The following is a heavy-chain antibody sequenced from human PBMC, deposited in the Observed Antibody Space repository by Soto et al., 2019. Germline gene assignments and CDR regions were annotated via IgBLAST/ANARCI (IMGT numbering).Heavy chain of an antibody. Sequence: GASVKVSCKASGGTFSSYAISWVRQAPGQGLEWMGGIIPIFGTANYAQKFQGRVTITVDKSTSTAYMELSSLRSEDTAVYYCAGSSTPGYYYGMDVWGQGTTVTVSS. CDR1: GGTFSSYA. CDR3: AGSSTPGYYYGMDV. J-gene: IGHJ6*02. D-gene: IGHD3-10*01. V-gene: IGHV1-69*06. CDR2: IIPIFGTA.